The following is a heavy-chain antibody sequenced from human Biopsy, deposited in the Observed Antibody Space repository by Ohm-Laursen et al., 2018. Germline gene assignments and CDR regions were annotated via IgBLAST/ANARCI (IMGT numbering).Heavy chain of an antibody. CDR3: AKDLSVYYYYGIDV. V-gene: IGHV3-30*18. Sequence: SLRLSCTASGFTFRTYGMHWVRLAPGKGLEWVAVISYNQITKHYADSVRGRFTISRDNSKNTLYLQVNSLRAEDTAVYYCAKDLSVYYYYGIDVWGQGTTVTVSS. CDR2: ISYNQITK. CDR1: GFTFRTYG. D-gene: IGHD5/OR15-5a*01. J-gene: IGHJ6*02.